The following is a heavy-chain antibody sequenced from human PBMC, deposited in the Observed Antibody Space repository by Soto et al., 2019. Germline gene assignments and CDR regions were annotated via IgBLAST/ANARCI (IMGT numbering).Heavy chain of an antibody. D-gene: IGHD3-16*02. J-gene: IGHJ4*02. Sequence: KLSETLSLTCAVYGGSFSGYYGSWIRQPPGKGLEWIGEINHSGSTNYNPSLKSRVTISVDTSKNQFSLKLSSVTAADTAVYYCARGKLSDYVWGSYRYHFDYWGQGTVVTVSS. CDR1: GGSFSGYY. CDR3: ARGKLSDYVWGSYRYHFDY. V-gene: IGHV4-34*01. CDR2: INHSGST.